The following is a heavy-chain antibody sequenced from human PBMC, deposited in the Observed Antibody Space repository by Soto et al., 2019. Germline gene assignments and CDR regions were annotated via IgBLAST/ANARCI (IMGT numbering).Heavy chain of an antibody. CDR3: ARDPTLMSHYVSGGMDV. J-gene: IGHJ6*02. V-gene: IGHV1-18*01. CDR2: ISAYNGNT. D-gene: IGHD3-16*01. Sequence: QVQLVQSGAEVKKPGASVKVSCKASGYTFTSYGISWVRQAPGQGLEWMGWISAYNGNTNYAQKLQGRVTMTTDTPTRTAYMALRSLRSADTAVYYCARDPTLMSHYVSGGMDVWGQGTTVTVSS. CDR1: GYTFTSYG.